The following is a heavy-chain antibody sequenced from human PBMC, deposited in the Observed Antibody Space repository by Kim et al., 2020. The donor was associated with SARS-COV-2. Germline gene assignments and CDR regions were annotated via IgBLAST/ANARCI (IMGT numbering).Heavy chain of an antibody. D-gene: IGHD2-2*01. CDR1: GGSFSGYY. CDR2: INHSGST. V-gene: IGHV4-34*01. Sequence: SETLSLTCAVYGGSFSGYYWSWIRQPPGKGLEWIGEINHSGSTNYNPSLKSRVTISVDTSKNQFSLKLSSVTAADTAVYYCARSPKVYQLPKGSNWFDPWGQGTLVTVSS. J-gene: IGHJ5*02. CDR3: ARSPKVYQLPKGSNWFDP.